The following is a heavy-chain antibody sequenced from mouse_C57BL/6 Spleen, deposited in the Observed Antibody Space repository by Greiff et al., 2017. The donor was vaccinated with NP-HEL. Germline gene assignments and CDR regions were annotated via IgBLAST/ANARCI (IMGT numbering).Heavy chain of an antibody. V-gene: IGHV1-82*01. J-gene: IGHJ4*01. CDR1: GYAFSSSW. D-gene: IGHD2-4*01. CDR3: ARGGLRRYYAMDY. Sequence: LQESGPELVKPGASVKISCKASGYAFSSSWMNWVKQRPGKGLEWIGRIYPGDGDTNYNGKFKGKATLTADKSSSTAYMQLSSLTSEDSAVYFCARGGLRRYYAMDYWGQGTSVTVSS. CDR2: IYPGDGDT.